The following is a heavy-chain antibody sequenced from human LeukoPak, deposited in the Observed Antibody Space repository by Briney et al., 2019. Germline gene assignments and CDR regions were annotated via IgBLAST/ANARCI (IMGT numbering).Heavy chain of an antibody. CDR1: GVPFSGYY. V-gene: IGHV4-34*01. CDR2: INHSGST. Sequence: SETLSLTCAVYGVPFSGYYWSWIRQPPGKGLEWVGEINHSGSTNYNPSLKSRVTISVDTSKNQLSLKLSSVTAADTAVYYCARLVSSWYYYYYMDVWGKGTTVTISS. CDR3: ARLVSSWYYYYYMDV. D-gene: IGHD6-13*01. J-gene: IGHJ6*03.